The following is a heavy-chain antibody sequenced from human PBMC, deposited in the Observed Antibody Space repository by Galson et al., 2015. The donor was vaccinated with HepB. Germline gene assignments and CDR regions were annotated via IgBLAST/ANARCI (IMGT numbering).Heavy chain of an antibody. CDR1: GYSFTSYW. CDR3: ARQWELLRGGHIGDY. D-gene: IGHD1-26*01. Sequence: QSGAEVKKPGESLKISCMGCGYSFTSYWIGWVRQMPRKGLVWMGIIYPGDSDTRYSPSFQGQVTISADKSISTAYLQWSSLKASDTAMYYCARQWELLRGGHIGDYWGQGTLVTVSS. J-gene: IGHJ4*02. V-gene: IGHV5-51*01. CDR2: IYPGDSDT.